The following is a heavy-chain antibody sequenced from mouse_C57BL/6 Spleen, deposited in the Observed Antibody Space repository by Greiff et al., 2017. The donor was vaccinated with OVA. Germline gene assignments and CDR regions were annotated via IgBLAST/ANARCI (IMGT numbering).Heavy chain of an antibody. CDR2: IDPSDSET. Sequence: QVQLQQPGAELVRPGSSVKLSCKASGYTFTSYWMHWVKQRPIQGLEWIGNIDPSDSETHYNQKFKDKATLTVDKSSSTAYMQLSSLTSEDSAVYYCARGNYGSSYVGYWGQGTTLTVSS. D-gene: IGHD1-1*01. CDR1: GYTFTSYW. J-gene: IGHJ2*01. CDR3: ARGNYGSSYVGY. V-gene: IGHV1-52*01.